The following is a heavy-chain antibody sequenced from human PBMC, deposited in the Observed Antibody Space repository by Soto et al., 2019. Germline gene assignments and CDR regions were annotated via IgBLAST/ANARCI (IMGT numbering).Heavy chain of an antibody. CDR2: IYYSGST. CDR1: GGSICSGDYY. CDR3: ARSSIAARLFWFDP. Sequence: SETLSLTCTVSGGSICSGDYYWSWIRQPPGKGLEWIGYIYYSGSTYYNPSLKSRVTISVDTSKNQFSLKLSSVTAADTAVYYCARSSIAARLFWFDPWGQGTLVTVSS. J-gene: IGHJ5*02. V-gene: IGHV4-30-4*01. D-gene: IGHD6-6*01.